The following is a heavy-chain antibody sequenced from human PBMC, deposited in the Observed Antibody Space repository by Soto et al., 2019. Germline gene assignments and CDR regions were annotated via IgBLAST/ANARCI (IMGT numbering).Heavy chain of an antibody. CDR3: ARDRVAYCGGDCYLNAFDI. J-gene: IGHJ3*02. Sequence: GGSLRLSCATSGFTFTTYWMSWVRQVPEKGLEWVANIKPDGSEKWYVDSVRGRFTISRDNAKNSLYLQMNSLRAEDTAVYYCARDRVAYCGGDCYLNAFDIWGQGTMVTVSS. D-gene: IGHD2-21*02. V-gene: IGHV3-7*01. CDR1: GFTFTTYW. CDR2: IKPDGSEK.